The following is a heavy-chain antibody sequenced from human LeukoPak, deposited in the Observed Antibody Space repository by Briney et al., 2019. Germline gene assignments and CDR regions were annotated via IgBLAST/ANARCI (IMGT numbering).Heavy chain of an antibody. CDR1: RLSFSSYG. CDR3: VADFDF. CDR2: IRHDTSNK. Sequence: PGGSLRLSCVASRLSFSSYGMHWVRQAPGEGLDWVAYIRHDTSNKYYTDSVKGRFTISRDNSGNTVYLEMNSLTDEDTAVYYCVADFDFWGQGTLVSVSS. J-gene: IGHJ4*02. V-gene: IGHV3-30*02.